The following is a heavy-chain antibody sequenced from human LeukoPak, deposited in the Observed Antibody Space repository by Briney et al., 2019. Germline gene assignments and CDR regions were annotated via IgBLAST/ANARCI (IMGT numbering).Heavy chain of an antibody. CDR1: GGSISSHY. Sequence: SETLSLTCTVSGGSISSHYWSWIRQPPGKGLEWIGYIYYSGSTNYNPSLKSRVTISVDTSKNQFSLKLSSVTAADTAVYYCARGGYYDSSGYSLLSWGQGTLVTVSS. CDR2: IYYSGST. J-gene: IGHJ4*02. CDR3: ARGGYYDSSGYSLLS. D-gene: IGHD3-22*01. V-gene: IGHV4-59*11.